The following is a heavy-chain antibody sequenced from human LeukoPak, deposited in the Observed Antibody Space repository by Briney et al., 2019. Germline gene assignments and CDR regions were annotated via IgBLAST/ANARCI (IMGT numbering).Heavy chain of an antibody. J-gene: IGHJ4*02. V-gene: IGHV3-21*01. D-gene: IGHD4/OR15-4a*01. CDR3: ARDLAWGAY. CDR1: GFTFSIYT. Sequence: GGSLRHSCVASGFTFSIYTMSWVRQAPGKGLEWVSSITSSSSSIYSADSVKGRLTISRDNAKNSLYLEMNSLRDEDTAVYYCARDLAWGAYWGQGTLVTVSS. CDR2: ITSSSSSI.